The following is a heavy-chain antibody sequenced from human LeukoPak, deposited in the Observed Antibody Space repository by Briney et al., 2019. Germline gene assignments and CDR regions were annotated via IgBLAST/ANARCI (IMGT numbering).Heavy chain of an antibody. V-gene: IGHV3-66*01. Sequence: PGGSLRLSCAASGFTVSSNYMSWVRQAPGKGLEWVSVIYSGGSTYYADSVKGRFTISRDNSKNTLYLQMNSLRAEDTAVYYCARDPGWNDSPGGDYWGQGTLVTVSS. CDR1: GFTVSSNY. CDR3: ARDPGWNDSPGGDY. D-gene: IGHD1-1*01. J-gene: IGHJ4*02. CDR2: IYSGGST.